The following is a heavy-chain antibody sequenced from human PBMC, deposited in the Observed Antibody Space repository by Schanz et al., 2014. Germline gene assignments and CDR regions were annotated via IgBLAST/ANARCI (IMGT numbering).Heavy chain of an antibody. D-gene: IGHD2-15*01. V-gene: IGHV3-23*01. CDR2: ISHSGGSK. J-gene: IGHJ6*02. CDR3: AKGMGYCSGGTCCDYYYYGLDV. Sequence: DVQLLESGGGLVQPGGSLRLSCAASGFTFNSYAMTWVRQAPGKGLEWVSSISHSGGSKYYADSVKGRFTISRDNSENTLYLQMNSLSADDTAVFYCAKGMGYCSGGTCCDYYYYGLDVWGQGTTVTVSS. CDR1: GFTFNSYA.